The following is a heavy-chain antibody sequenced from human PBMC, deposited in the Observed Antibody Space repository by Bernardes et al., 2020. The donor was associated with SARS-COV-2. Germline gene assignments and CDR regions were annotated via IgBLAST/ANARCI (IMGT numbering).Heavy chain of an antibody. CDR2: IYGGDNT. J-gene: IGHJ4*02. V-gene: IGHV3-66*01. CDR3: AADNTAYYSPLS. CDR1: GLTVSRMY. D-gene: IGHD3-9*01. Sequence: GGSLRLSCAASGLTVSRMYMTWVRQAPGKGLEWISVIYGGDNTHYADSVKGRFTISRDNSKNTLYLQMNRLSAEDTAVYYCAADNTAYYSPLSWGQGTLVTVSS.